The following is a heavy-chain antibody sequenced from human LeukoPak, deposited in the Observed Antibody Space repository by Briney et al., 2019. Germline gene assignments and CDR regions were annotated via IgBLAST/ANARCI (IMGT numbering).Heavy chain of an antibody. CDR2: VYYSGST. V-gene: IGHV4-59*01. Sequence: GSLRLSCAASGFTFDDYGMSWIRQPPGKGLEWIGYVYYSGSTNYNPSLKSRVTISVDTSKNQFSLKLSSVTAADTAVYYCARGGYYGSGNDFRFDPWGQGTLVTVSS. J-gene: IGHJ5*02. D-gene: IGHD3-10*01. CDR1: GFTFDDYG. CDR3: ARGGYYGSGNDFRFDP.